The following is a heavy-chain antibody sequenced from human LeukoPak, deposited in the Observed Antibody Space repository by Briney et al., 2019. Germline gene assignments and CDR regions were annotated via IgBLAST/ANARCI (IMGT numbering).Heavy chain of an antibody. J-gene: IGHJ1*01. D-gene: IGHD4-23*01. CDR2: MNPNSGNT. CDR1: GYTFTSYD. V-gene: IGHV1-8*01. Sequence: GASVKVSCKASGYTFTSYDINGVRQATGQGLEWMGWMNPNSGNTGYAQKFQGRVTMTRNTSMSTAYMELSSLRSEDTAVYYCATSYGGIHAEYFQHWGQGTLVTVSS. CDR3: ATSYGGIHAEYFQH.